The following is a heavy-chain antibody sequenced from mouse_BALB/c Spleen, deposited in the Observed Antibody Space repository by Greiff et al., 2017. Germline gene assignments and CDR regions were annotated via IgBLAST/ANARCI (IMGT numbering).Heavy chain of an antibody. V-gene: IGHV1-5*01. D-gene: IGHD2-1*01. J-gene: IGHJ4*01. CDR2: IYPGNSDT. CDR1: GYSFTSYW. Sequence: VQLQQSGTVLARPGASVKMSCKASGYSFTSYWMHWVKQRPGQGLEWIGAIYPGNSDTSYNQKFKGKAKLTAVTSASTAYMELSSLTNEDSAVYYCTREDGNSGYAMDYWGQGTSVTVSS. CDR3: TREDGNSGYAMDY.